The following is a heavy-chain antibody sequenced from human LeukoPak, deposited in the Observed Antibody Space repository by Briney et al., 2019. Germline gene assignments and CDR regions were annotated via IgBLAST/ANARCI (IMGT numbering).Heavy chain of an antibody. V-gene: IGHV4-4*07. Sequence: SETLSLTCTVSGGSISSYYWSWIRQPVGKGLEWIGRIYTSGSTNYNPSLKSRVTMSVDTSKNQFSLKLSSVTAADTAVYYCAREANYYDSSGYYYMPNWFDPWGQGTLVTVSS. CDR1: GGSISSYY. D-gene: IGHD3-22*01. CDR3: AREANYYDSSGYYYMPNWFDP. J-gene: IGHJ5*02. CDR2: IYTSGST.